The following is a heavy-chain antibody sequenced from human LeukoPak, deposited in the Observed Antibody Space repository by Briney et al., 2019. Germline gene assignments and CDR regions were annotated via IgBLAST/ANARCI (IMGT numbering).Heavy chain of an antibody. D-gene: IGHD6-19*01. CDR1: GFTFSNYA. J-gene: IGHJ4*02. CDR2: ISDDGTNK. Sequence: GRSLRLSCAASGFTFSNYAMHWVRQAPGKGLEWVAVISDDGTNKYYADSVKGRFTMSRDNAKNTLYLQMNSLRAEDTAVYHCASGSSGWYGEIWGQGTLVTVSS. CDR3: ASGSSGWYGEI. V-gene: IGHV3-30-3*01.